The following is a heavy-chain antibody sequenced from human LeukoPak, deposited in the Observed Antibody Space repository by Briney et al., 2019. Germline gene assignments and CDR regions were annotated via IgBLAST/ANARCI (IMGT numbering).Heavy chain of an antibody. J-gene: IGHJ4*02. CDR3: ARVNSSGYYYVGTFDY. D-gene: IGHD3-22*01. CDR2: IYHSGST. Sequence: SGTLSLTCAVSGGSISSSNWWSWVRQPPGKGLEWIGEIYHSGSTNYNPSLKSRVTISVDKSKNQFSLKLSSVTAADTAVYYCARVNSSGYYYVGTFDYWGQGTLATVSS. V-gene: IGHV4-4*02. CDR1: GGSISSSNW.